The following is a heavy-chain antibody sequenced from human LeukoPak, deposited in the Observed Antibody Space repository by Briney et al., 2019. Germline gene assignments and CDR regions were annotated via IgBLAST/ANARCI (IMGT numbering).Heavy chain of an antibody. CDR3: ATRYCTISACRASSYKSFDV. J-gene: IGHJ6*04. Sequence: GGSLRLSCAASGFTFSSYWMTWVRQAPGKGLEWVANIKEDGGEGYYVDSVKGRFTVSRDNAKNSLYLQLTSLRAEDTAVYYCATRYCTISACRASSYKSFDVWGKGTMVTVSS. CDR1: GFTFSSYW. D-gene: IGHD2-8*01. V-gene: IGHV3-7*01. CDR2: IKEDGGEG.